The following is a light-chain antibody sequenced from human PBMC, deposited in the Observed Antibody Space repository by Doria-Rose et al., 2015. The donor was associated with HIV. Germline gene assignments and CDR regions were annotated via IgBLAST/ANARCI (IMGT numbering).Light chain of an antibody. CDR2: WAS. J-gene: IGKJ3*01. CDR1: QSLLYTSKNY. V-gene: IGKV4-1*01. Sequence: TQSPESLGMSLGERATLNCKSNQSLLYTSKNYLAWNQQKPGQPPKLLIYWASTRQSGVPARFSGSGSGTDFTLTISSLEAEDVAVYYCQQYYDTPSFGPGTTADIK. CDR3: QQYYDTPS.